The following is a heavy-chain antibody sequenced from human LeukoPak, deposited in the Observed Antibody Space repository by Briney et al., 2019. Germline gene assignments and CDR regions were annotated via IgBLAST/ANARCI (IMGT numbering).Heavy chain of an antibody. CDR1: GYTFTSYY. Sequence: ASVKVSCKASGYTFTSYYMHWVRQATGQGLEWMRIINPSGGSTSYAQKFQGRVTMTRDTSTSTVYMELSSLRSEDTAVYYCARGPWLVKAHPFGVFGTPVVPVDYWGQGTLVTVSS. J-gene: IGHJ4*02. CDR2: INPSGGST. D-gene: IGHD6-19*01. CDR3: ARGPWLVKAHPFGVFGTPVVPVDY. V-gene: IGHV1-46*01.